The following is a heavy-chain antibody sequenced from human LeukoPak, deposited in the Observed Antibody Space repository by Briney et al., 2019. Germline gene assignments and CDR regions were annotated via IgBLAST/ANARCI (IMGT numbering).Heavy chain of an antibody. Sequence: GGSLRLSCAASGFTFSSYSMNWVRQAPGKGLEWVAVIWYDGSNKYYADSVKGRFTISRDNSKNTLYLQMNSLRAEDTAVYYCARDLRYYYDSSGPIDYWGQGTLVTVSS. V-gene: IGHV3-33*08. CDR1: GFTFSSYS. CDR3: ARDLRYYYDSSGPIDY. CDR2: IWYDGSNK. D-gene: IGHD3-22*01. J-gene: IGHJ4*02.